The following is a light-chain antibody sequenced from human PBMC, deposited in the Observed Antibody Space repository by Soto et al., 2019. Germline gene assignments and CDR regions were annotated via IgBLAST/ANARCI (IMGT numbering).Light chain of an antibody. CDR1: SGSVSTNYY. J-gene: IGLJ3*02. V-gene: IGLV8-61*01. Sequence: QTVVTQEPSFSVSPGGTVTLTCGLSSGSVSTNYYPSWYQQTPGQAPRTLIYSTNTRSSGVPDRFSGSILGNKAALTITGAQADDESDYYCVLYMGSGIWVFGGGTKVTV. CDR3: VLYMGSGIWV. CDR2: STN.